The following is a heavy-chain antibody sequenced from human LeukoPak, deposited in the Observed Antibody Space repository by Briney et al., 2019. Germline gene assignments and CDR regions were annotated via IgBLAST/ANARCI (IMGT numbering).Heavy chain of an antibody. V-gene: IGHV4-39*07. CDR3: ARGDHYYDSSGYYNAFDI. CDR2: IYYSGST. D-gene: IGHD3-22*01. Sequence: SETLSLTCTVSGGSISSSSYYWGWIRQPPGKGLEWIGSIYYSGSTYYNPSLKSRVTISVDTSKNQFSLKLSSMTAADTAVYYCARGDHYYDSSGYYNAFDIWGQGTMVTVSS. CDR1: GGSISSSSYY. J-gene: IGHJ3*02.